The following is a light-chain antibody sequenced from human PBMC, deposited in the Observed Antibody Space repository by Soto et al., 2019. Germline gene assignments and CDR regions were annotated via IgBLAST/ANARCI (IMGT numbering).Light chain of an antibody. CDR1: QSVSSNY. V-gene: IGKV3-20*01. Sequence: EIVLTQSPGTLSLSPGERATLSCRASQSVSSNYLAWYQQQRPGQAPRLLIYGASSRATGVPDRFSGSGSGTDFTLAISRLEPEDSAVYYCQQYGDSSWTFGQGTKVEIK. CDR3: QQYGDSSWT. CDR2: GAS. J-gene: IGKJ1*01.